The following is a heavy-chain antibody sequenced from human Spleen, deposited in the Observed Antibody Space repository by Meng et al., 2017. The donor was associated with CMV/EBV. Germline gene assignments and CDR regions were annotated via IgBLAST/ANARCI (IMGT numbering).Heavy chain of an antibody. J-gene: IGHJ4*02. V-gene: IGHV1-69*10. D-gene: IGHD2-2*02. Sequence: SVKVSCKASGGTFSSYAISWVRQAPGQGLEWMGGIIPILGIANYAQKFQGRVTITADKSTSTAYMELSSLRSEDTAVYYCARSLRYCSSTSCYTAGYWGQGTLVTVSS. CDR1: GGTFSSYA. CDR3: ARSLRYCSSTSCYTAGY. CDR2: IIPILGIA.